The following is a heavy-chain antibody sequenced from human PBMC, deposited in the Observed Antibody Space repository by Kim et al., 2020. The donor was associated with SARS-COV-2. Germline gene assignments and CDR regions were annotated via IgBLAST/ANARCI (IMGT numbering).Heavy chain of an antibody. Sequence: SETLSLTCTVSGGSISSSSYYWGWIRQPPGKGLEWIGSIYYSGSTYYNPSLKSRVTISVDTSKNQFSLKLSSVTAADTAVYYCARRPHSGYDYPFMDYWGQGTLVTVSS. CDR1: GGSISSSSYY. CDR2: IYYSGST. J-gene: IGHJ4*02. CDR3: ARRPHSGYDYPFMDY. D-gene: IGHD5-12*01. V-gene: IGHV4-39*01.